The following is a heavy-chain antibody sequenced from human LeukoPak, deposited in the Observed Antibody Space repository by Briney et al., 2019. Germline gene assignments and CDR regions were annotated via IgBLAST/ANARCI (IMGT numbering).Heavy chain of an antibody. D-gene: IGHD3-22*01. Sequence: GGSLKLSCAASRFIFSNYYMSWIRQTPGKGLVWVSRIKSDGKTNYADSVKGRFTISRDNAKNTVSLQMDSLRAEDTGVYYCARAPSEVGGYYPEYFRHWGQGTLVTVSS. CDR3: ARAPSEVGGYYPEYFRH. CDR1: RFIFSNYY. V-gene: IGHV3-74*01. CDR2: IKSDGKT. J-gene: IGHJ1*01.